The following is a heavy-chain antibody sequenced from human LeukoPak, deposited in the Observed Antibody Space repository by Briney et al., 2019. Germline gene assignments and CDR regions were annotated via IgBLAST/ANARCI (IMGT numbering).Heavy chain of an antibody. J-gene: IGHJ4*02. CDR1: GFTFSTYA. D-gene: IGHD3-3*01. CDR2: ISGSGGST. CDR3: AKQWGNDFWSGYFDY. V-gene: IGHV3-23*01. Sequence: GGSLRLSCAASGFTFSTYAMNWVRQAPGTGLEWVSAISGSGGSTYYADSVKGRFTISRDNSKNTLFLQVNSLRAEDTAVYYCAKQWGNDFWSGYFDYWGQGTLVTVSS.